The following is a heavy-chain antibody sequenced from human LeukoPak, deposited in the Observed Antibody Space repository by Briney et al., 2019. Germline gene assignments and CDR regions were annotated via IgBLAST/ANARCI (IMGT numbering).Heavy chain of an antibody. J-gene: IGHJ3*02. V-gene: IGHV4-4*07. CDR2: IYTSGST. CDR3: ASSGYTHYDAFDI. Sequence: PPETLSLTCTVSGGSISSYYWSWIRQPAGKGLEWIGRIYTSGSTNYNPSLKSRVTMSVDTSKNQFSLKLSSVTAADTAVYYCASSGYTHYDAFDIWGQGTMVTVSS. CDR1: GGSISSYY. D-gene: IGHD3-22*01.